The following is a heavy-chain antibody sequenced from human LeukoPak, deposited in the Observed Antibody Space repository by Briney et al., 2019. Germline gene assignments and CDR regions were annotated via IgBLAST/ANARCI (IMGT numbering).Heavy chain of an antibody. CDR2: INPNSGGT. J-gene: IGHJ4*02. Sequence: ASVKVSCKASGYTFTGYYMHWVRQAPGQGLEWMGWINPNSGGTNYAQKFQGRVTMTRDTSISTAYMELSRLRSDDTAVYYCARTDTAEGPLDYWGQGTLVTVSS. V-gene: IGHV1-2*02. CDR1: GYTFTGYY. D-gene: IGHD5-18*01. CDR3: ARTDTAEGPLDY.